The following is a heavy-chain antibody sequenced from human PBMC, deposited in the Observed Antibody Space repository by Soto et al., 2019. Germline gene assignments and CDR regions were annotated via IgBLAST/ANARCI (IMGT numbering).Heavy chain of an antibody. CDR3: ARLADGDYSYFDY. CDR1: GGSISSSSYY. D-gene: IGHD4-17*01. Sequence: ETLSLTCTVSGGSISSSSYYWGWIRQPPGKGLEWIGSIYYSGSTYYNPSLKSRVTMTTDTSTSTAYMELRSLRSDDTAVYYCARLADGDYSYFDYWGQGTLVTVSS. J-gene: IGHJ4*02. CDR2: IYYSGST. V-gene: IGHV4-39*01.